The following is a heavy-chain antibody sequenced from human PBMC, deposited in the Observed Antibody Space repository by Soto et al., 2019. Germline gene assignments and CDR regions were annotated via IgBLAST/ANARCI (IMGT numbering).Heavy chain of an antibody. CDR3: ARGSSRWDY. V-gene: IGHV4-4*07. J-gene: IGHJ4*02. Sequence: SETLSLTCTVSGGTISSYYLSWIRQPAGKGLEWIGRIKSGWTNTFNPSLKSRVTMSVGTSKNQFSLRLSSVAAADTATYYRARGSSRWDYWGQGTLVTVSS. CDR2: IKSGWTN. D-gene: IGHD6-13*01. CDR1: GGTISSYY.